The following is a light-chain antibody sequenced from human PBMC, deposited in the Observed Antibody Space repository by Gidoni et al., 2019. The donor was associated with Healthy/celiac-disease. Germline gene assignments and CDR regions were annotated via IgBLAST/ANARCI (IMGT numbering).Light chain of an antibody. CDR3: QQYGSSPLFT. V-gene: IGKV3-20*01. CDR1: QSVSSGY. J-gene: IGKJ3*01. Sequence: DIELTPSPGTLSLSPGERATLSCRASQSVSSGYLAWYQQKPGQAPRLLIYGASSRATGIPDRFSGSGSGTDFTLTISRLEPEDFAVYYCQQYGSSPLFTFGPGTKVDIK. CDR2: GAS.